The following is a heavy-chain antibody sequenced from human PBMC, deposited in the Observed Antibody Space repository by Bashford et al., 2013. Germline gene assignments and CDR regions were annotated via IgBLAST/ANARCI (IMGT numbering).Heavy chain of an antibody. V-gene: IGHV1-2*04. Sequence: ASVKVSCKASGYTFTSYYVHWVRQAPGQGLEWMGWINPNSGGTNYAQKFQGWVTMTRDTSISTAYMELSRLRSDDTAVYYCARGELHLGELSLDWFDPWGQGTLVTVSS. CDR3: ARGELHLGELSLDWFDP. J-gene: IGHJ5*02. D-gene: IGHD3-16*02. CDR1: GYTFTSYY. CDR2: INPNSGGT.